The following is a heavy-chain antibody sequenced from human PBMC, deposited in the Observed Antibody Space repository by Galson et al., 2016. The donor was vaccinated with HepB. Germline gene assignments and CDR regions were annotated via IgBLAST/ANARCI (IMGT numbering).Heavy chain of an antibody. J-gene: IGHJ1*01. D-gene: IGHD4-11*01. CDR3: ASRPPSTGFFQH. CDR2: IYYTGGI. Sequence: LSLTCIVADDSISSGTNYWAWIRQPPGKGLEWIGTIYYTGGIYYNPSLESRLTISVDASKNQFSLRLSSMTAADTAVYYCASRPPSTGFFQHWGRGTLVTVSS. V-gene: IGHV4-39*07. CDR1: DDSISSGTNY.